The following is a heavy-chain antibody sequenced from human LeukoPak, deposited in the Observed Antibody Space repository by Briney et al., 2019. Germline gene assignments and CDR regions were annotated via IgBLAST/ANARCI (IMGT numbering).Heavy chain of an antibody. CDR3: AKGADILTGYLGPDDAFDI. J-gene: IGHJ3*02. V-gene: IGHV3-33*06. D-gene: IGHD3-9*01. CDR2: IWYDGSNK. Sequence: GGSLRLSCAASGFTFSSYGMHWVRQAPGKGLEWVAVIWYDGSNKYYADSVKGRFTISRDNSKNTLYLQMNSLRAEDTAVYYCAKGADILTGYLGPDDAFDIWGQGTMVTVSS. CDR1: GFTFSSYG.